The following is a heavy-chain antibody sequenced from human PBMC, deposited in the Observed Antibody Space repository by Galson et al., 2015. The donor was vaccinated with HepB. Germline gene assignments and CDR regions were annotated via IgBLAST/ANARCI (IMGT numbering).Heavy chain of an antibody. CDR3: AKPPTSRQLWLGDWFDP. J-gene: IGHJ5*02. CDR1: GFTFDNYA. D-gene: IGHD3-10*01. CDR2: ISGSGAST. V-gene: IGHV3-23*01. Sequence: SLRLSCAASGFTFDNYAMTWVRQAPGKGLEWVSSISGSGASTFYADSVKGRFTVSRDNSENTLYLQMNSLRAEDTAIYYCAKPPTSRQLWLGDWFDPWGQGTLVTVSS.